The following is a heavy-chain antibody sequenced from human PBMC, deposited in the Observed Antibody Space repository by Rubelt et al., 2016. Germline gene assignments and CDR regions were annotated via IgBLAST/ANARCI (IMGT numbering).Heavy chain of an antibody. D-gene: IGHD2-15*01. CDR1: GGSISSSSYY. J-gene: IGHJ4*02. V-gene: IGHV4-39*07. CDR2: IYYSGST. CDR3: VWVVAASQLIDY. Sequence: QLQLQESGPGLVKPSETLSLTCTVSGGSISSSSYYWGWIRQPPGKGLEWIGSIYYSGSTYYNPSLKSLVTISVDTSKNQFSLKLSSVTAADTAVYYCVWVVAASQLIDYWGQGTLVTVSS.